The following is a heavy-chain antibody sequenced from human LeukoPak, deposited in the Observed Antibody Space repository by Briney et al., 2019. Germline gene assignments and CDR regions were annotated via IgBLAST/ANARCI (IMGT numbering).Heavy chain of an antibody. Sequence: KPSETLSLTCTVSGGSISSYYWSWIRQPPGKGLEWIGYIYYSGSTSYNPSLKSRVTISVDTSKNQFSLKLSSVTAADTAVYYCARNKAVAATVYFDYWGQGTLVTVSS. CDR3: ARNKAVAATVYFDY. V-gene: IGHV4-59*01. D-gene: IGHD2-15*01. CDR2: IYYSGST. CDR1: GGSISSYY. J-gene: IGHJ4*02.